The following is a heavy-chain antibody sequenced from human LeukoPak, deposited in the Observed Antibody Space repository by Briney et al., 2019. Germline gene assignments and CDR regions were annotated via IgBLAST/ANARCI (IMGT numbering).Heavy chain of an antibody. Sequence: PSETLSLTCTVSGDSISGYYWSWVRQPPGEGLEWIGCIYYTGSTSYGPSLKSRVTISLDTSKSQFSLKLASVTAADTAVYYCARGRVPAVWGQGTLVTVSS. CDR2: IYYTGST. V-gene: IGHV4-59*01. CDR3: ARGRVPAV. J-gene: IGHJ4*02. CDR1: GDSISGYY.